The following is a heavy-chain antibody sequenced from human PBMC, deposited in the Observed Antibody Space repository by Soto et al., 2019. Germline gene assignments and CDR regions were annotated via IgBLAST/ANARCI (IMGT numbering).Heavy chain of an antibody. J-gene: IGHJ4*02. CDR2: GYQTGNT. CDR1: GVSISSSSHY. V-gene: IGHV4-39*01. CDR3: ARHALQNEFEF. Sequence: QLQLEESGPGLVQPSETLTLTCSVAGVSISSSSHYWALLRKGPGPGLEWIGSGYQTGNTYYNQSLNNRVALAVEMSTNTTSLRVRSVTAEDDSVDLCARHALQNEFEFWGKGPPVTVSS. D-gene: IGHD3-10*01.